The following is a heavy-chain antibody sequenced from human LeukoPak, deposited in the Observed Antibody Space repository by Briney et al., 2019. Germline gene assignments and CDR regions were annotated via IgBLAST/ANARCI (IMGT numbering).Heavy chain of an antibody. V-gene: IGHV4-4*07. Sequence: SETLSLTCTVSGDSIKDYYWSWIRQPAGKGLEWIGRMSKSGNTNCNPSLKSRLAMSIETSKNQFSLKLNSVTAADTAVYYCARQGSENYFDSWGLGTLVTVSS. CDR1: GDSIKDYY. D-gene: IGHD6-19*01. J-gene: IGHJ4*02. CDR3: ARQGSENYFDS. CDR2: MSKSGNT.